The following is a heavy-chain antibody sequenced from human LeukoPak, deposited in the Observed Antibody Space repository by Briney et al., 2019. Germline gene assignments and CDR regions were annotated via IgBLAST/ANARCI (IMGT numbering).Heavy chain of an antibody. D-gene: IGHD3-10*01. J-gene: IGHJ6*04. Sequence: YIYYSGSTNYNPSLKSRVTISVDTSKNQFSLKLSSVTAADTAVYYCARDVAGGYYGMDVWGKGTTVTVSS. V-gene: IGHV4-59*01. CDR3: ARDVAGGYYGMDV. CDR2: IYYSGST.